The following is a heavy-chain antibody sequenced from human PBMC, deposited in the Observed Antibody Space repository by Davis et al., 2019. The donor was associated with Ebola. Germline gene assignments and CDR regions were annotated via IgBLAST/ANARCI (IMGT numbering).Heavy chain of an antibody. D-gene: IGHD3-9*01. J-gene: IGHJ4*02. V-gene: IGHV3-30-3*01. CDR3: ARLDEDDYLTGPDY. CDR1: GFIFSHHA. Sequence: GGSLRLSCAASGFIFSHHAMHWVRQAPGKGLEWVATTSDAGTKKYYADSVKGRFTISRDNSKNTVDLQMNSLRPEDTAVYYCARLDEDDYLTGPDYWGQGTLVTVSS. CDR2: TSDAGTKK.